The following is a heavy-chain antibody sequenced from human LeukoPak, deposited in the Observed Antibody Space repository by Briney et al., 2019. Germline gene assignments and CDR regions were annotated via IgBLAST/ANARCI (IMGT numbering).Heavy chain of an antibody. J-gene: IGHJ3*02. Sequence: PGGSLRLSCSASGFTFSSYAMHWVRQAPGQGLEYVSAISSNGGSTYYADSVKGRFTISRDNSKNTLYLQMSSLRAEDTAVYYCVKGILRYFDSDAFDIWGQGTMVTVSS. V-gene: IGHV3-64D*06. CDR3: VKGILRYFDSDAFDI. D-gene: IGHD3-9*01. CDR1: GFTFSSYA. CDR2: ISSNGGST.